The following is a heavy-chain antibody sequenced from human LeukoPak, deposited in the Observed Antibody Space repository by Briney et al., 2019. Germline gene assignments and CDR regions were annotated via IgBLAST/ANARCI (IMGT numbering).Heavy chain of an antibody. J-gene: IGHJ5*02. Sequence: PGGSLRLSCAASGFTFSGYAMNWVRQTPGKGLEWVSYISETSSYIYYADSVKGRFTVSRDNAKNSLYLQVNSLRAEDTAVYYCARDPGVKYYDRTGYLRPRWFDPWGQGTLVTVSS. D-gene: IGHD3-22*01. CDR1: GFTFSGYA. CDR2: ISETSSYI. V-gene: IGHV3-21*01. CDR3: ARDPGVKYYDRTGYLRPRWFDP.